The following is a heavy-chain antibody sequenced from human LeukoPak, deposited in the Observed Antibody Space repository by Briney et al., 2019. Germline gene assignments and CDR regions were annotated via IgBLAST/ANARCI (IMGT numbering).Heavy chain of an antibody. V-gene: IGHV1-18*01. CDR2: ISAYNGNT. Sequence: ASVKVSCKASSYTFTNYAFTWVRQAPGQGLEWMGWISAYNGNTNYAQKFQGRVTITRSTSISTAYMELSSLRSEDTAVYYCARAPVTTGPYYYYMDVWGKGTAVTVSS. CDR3: ARAPVTTGPYYYYMDV. D-gene: IGHD4-17*01. CDR1: SYTFTNYA. J-gene: IGHJ6*03.